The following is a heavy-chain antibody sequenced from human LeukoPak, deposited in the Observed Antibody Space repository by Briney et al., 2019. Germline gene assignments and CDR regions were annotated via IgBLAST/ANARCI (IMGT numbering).Heavy chain of an antibody. CDR3: ARANPKYYYYGMDA. Sequence: SETLSLTCAVSGGSISSGGYSWSWIRQPPGKGLEWIGYIYHSGSTYYNPSLKSRVTISVDRSKNQFSLKLSSVTAADTAVYYCARANPKYYYYGMDAWGQGTTVTVSS. J-gene: IGHJ6*02. CDR1: GGSISSGGYS. CDR2: IYHSGST. V-gene: IGHV4-30-2*01.